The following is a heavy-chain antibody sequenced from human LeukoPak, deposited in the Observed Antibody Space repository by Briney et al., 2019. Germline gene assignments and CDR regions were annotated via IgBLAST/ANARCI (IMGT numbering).Heavy chain of an antibody. CDR3: ARAVAGATLDYYYGMDV. J-gene: IGHJ6*02. CDR2: IYYSGST. V-gene: IGHV4-59*01. D-gene: IGHD1-26*01. CDR1: GGSISSYY. Sequence: PSETLSLTCTVSGGSISSYYWSWLRQPPGKGLEWIGYIYYSGSTHCNPSLKSRVTISIGTSKNQFSLRLSSVTAADTAVYYCARAVAGATLDYYYGMDVWGRGTTVTVSS.